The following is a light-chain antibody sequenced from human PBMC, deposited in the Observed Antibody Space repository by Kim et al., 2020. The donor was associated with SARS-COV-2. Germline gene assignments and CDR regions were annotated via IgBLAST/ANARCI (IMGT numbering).Light chain of an antibody. Sequence: SVGDRVTIPCRASQGISSNVAWYQQKPGDVPKLLIYDASALLSGVPSRFSGSGSGTDFTLTISSLQPEDVATYYCQKYNGAPWTFGQGTKVDIK. CDR1: QGISSN. CDR3: QKYNGAPWT. CDR2: DAS. V-gene: IGKV1-27*01. J-gene: IGKJ1*01.